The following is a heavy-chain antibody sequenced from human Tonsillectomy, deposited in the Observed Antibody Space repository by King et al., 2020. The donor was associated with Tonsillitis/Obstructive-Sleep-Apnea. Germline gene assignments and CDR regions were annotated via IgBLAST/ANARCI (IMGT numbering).Heavy chain of an antibody. D-gene: IGHD6-6*01. CDR1: GFTFSSYS. J-gene: IGHJ6*03. CDR3: ARAKSLDMDL. Sequence: VQLVESGGGLVKPGGSLRLSCAASGFTFSSYSMNWVRQAPGKGLEWVSSISSSSSYIYYADAVKGRFTITRDNAKHSLYLQMNSLRAEDTAVYYRARAKSLDMDLWGRGTTVTVSS. V-gene: IGHV3-21*01. CDR2: ISSSSSYI.